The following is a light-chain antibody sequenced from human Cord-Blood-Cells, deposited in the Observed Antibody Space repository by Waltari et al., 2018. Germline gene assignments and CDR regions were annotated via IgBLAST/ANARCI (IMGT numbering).Light chain of an antibody. CDR2: DAS. Sequence: DIQMTQSPSYLSASVGDRVTITCQASQDISNYLNWYQQKPGKAPKLLIYDASNLETGVPSRFSGSGSETDFTFTISSLQPEDIATYYCQQYDNLPTFGGGTKVEIK. V-gene: IGKV1-33*01. J-gene: IGKJ4*01. CDR3: QQYDNLPT. CDR1: QDISNY.